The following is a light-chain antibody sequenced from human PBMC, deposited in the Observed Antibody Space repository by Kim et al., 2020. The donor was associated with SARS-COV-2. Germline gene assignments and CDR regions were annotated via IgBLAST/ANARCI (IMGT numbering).Light chain of an antibody. Sequence: GAPGQTAGITCSGDKVGDKYACWYQQKPGQSPVLVIYQDSKRPSGIPERFSGSNSGNTATLTISGTQAMDEADYYCQAWDSSTVVFGGGTQLTVL. CDR3: QAWDSSTVV. CDR1: KVGDKY. V-gene: IGLV3-1*01. J-gene: IGLJ2*01. CDR2: QDS.